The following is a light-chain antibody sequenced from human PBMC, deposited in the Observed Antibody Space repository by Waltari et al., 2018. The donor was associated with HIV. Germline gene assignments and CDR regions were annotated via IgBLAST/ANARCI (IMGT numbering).Light chain of an antibody. J-gene: IGLJ3*02. CDR3: ASWDDSLINWV. CDR1: SSNIGDNY. CDR2: RNY. Sequence: QSVLTQPPSASGTPGQRVTISCSGSSSNIGDNYVYWYQQLPGTAPKLLIYRNYLRPSGVPTRFSCSQSVTSSSLAISVLRSEDEGDFYSASWDDSLINWVFGGGTKLTVL. V-gene: IGLV1-47*01.